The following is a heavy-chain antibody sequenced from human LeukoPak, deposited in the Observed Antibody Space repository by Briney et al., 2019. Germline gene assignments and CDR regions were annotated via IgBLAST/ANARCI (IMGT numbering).Heavy chain of an antibody. CDR2: ISSSSSTI. Sequence: SGGSLRLSCAASGFTFSSYSMNWVRQAPGKGLEWVPYISSSSSTIYYADSVKGRFTISRDNAKNSLYLQMNSLRAEDTAVYYCAREYCGGDCYSFYYGMDVWGQGTTVTVSS. J-gene: IGHJ6*02. CDR3: AREYCGGDCYSFYYGMDV. D-gene: IGHD2-21*01. CDR1: GFTFSSYS. V-gene: IGHV3-48*01.